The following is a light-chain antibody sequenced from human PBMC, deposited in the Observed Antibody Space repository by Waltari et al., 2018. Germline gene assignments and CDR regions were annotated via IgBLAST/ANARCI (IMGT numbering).Light chain of an antibody. CDR2: GAS. Sequence: IVLTQSPGTLSLSPGDRATLSCRASQSVSRSLAWYQQKPGQAPKLLIYGASTRAIGIPDRFTGSGSGTDFSLTISSLEPEDFAIYFCQHYVRLPATFGQGTKVEIK. CDR3: QHYVRLPAT. CDR1: QSVSRS. V-gene: IGKV3-20*01. J-gene: IGKJ1*01.